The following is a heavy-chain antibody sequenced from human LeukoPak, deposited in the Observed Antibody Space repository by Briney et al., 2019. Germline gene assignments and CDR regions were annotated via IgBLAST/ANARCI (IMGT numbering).Heavy chain of an antibody. CDR3: ASGLRSAWRDY. CDR2: INPNSGGT. Sequence: ASVKVSCKASGYTFSSYGISWVRQAPGQGLEWMGWINPNSGGTNYAQKFQGRVTMTRDTSISTAYMELSRLRSDDTAVYYCASGLRSAWRDYWGQGTLVTVSS. CDR1: GYTFSSYG. J-gene: IGHJ4*02. V-gene: IGHV1-2*02. D-gene: IGHD4-17*01.